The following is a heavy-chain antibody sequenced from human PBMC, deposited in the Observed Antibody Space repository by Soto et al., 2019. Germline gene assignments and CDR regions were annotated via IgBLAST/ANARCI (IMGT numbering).Heavy chain of an antibody. V-gene: IGHV3-7*01. CDR3: ARDVRVRGFAFDI. CDR1: GFTFSSYW. J-gene: IGHJ3*02. CDR2: IKQDGSEK. Sequence: GGSLRLSCAASGFTFSSYWMSWVHQAPEKGLEWVANIKQDGSEKYYVDSVKGRFTISRDNAKNSLYLQMNSLRAEDTAVYYCARDVRVRGFAFDIWGQGTMVTVSS. D-gene: IGHD6-6*01.